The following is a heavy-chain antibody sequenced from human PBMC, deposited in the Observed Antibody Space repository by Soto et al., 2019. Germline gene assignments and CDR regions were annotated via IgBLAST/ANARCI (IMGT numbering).Heavy chain of an antibody. CDR2: VFLADSDA. V-gene: IGHV5-51*01. CDR3: ARHSGVAEDGTD. J-gene: IGHJ6*02. Sequence: GESLKISCKGSGGSLSDQWIGWVRHTPDKGLEWIGFVFLADSDARYSPSFQGQVAISADKSINTAYLQWSSLKASDTAMYYCARHSGVAEDGTDWGQGTTVTVSS. CDR1: GGSLSDQW. D-gene: IGHD6-13*01.